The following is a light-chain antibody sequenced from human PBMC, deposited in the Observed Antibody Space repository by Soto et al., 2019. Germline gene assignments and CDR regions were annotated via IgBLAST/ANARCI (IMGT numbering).Light chain of an antibody. J-gene: IGKJ3*01. CDR1: QSVTYDQ. V-gene: IGKV3D-20*02. CDR2: GAS. Sequence: EIVLTQSPDTLSLSPGERANLFCRASQSVTYDQLAWYRQTPGQAPRLIIYGASSRAAGIPDRFSGSGSGTDFTLTISSLETEDFAVYYCQQRSTWPTFSFCPGTKVDIK. CDR3: QQRSTWPTFS.